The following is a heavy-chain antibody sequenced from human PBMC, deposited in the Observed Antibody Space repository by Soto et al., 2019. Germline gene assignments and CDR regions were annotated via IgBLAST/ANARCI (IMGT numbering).Heavy chain of an antibody. CDR1: GFTFSSYA. J-gene: IGHJ4*02. Sequence: QVQLVESGGGVVQPGRSLRLSCAASGFTFSSYAMHWVRQAPGKGLEWVAVISYDGSNKYYADSVKGRFTISRDNSKNTLYLQTNSLRAEDTAVYYCARDTFVVVIGLPDDYWGQGTLVTVSS. D-gene: IGHD3-3*01. CDR2: ISYDGSNK. CDR3: ARDTFVVVIGLPDDY. V-gene: IGHV3-30-3*01.